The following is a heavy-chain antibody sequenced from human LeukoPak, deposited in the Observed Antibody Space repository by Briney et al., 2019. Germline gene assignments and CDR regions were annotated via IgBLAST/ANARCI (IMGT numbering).Heavy chain of an antibody. Sequence: SETLSLTCTVSGGSISSSSYYWGWIRQPPGKGLEWIGSIHYSGSTYYNPSLKSRVTISVDTSKNQFSLKLTSMTAADTAVYYCYICSSTSCYRYWGQGTLVTVSS. CDR1: GGSISSSSYY. CDR2: IHYSGST. D-gene: IGHD2-2*01. V-gene: IGHV4-39*01. CDR3: YICSSTSCYRY. J-gene: IGHJ4*02.